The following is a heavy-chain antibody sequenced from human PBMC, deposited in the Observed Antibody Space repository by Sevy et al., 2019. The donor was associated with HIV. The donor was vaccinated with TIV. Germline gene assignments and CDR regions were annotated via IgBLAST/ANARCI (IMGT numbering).Heavy chain of an antibody. D-gene: IGHD6-19*01. CDR3: ARVNSGWYGYYFDY. CDR2: IKQDGSEK. V-gene: IGHV3-7*03. CDR1: GFTFSSYW. Sequence: GGSLRLSCAASGFTFSSYWMSWVRQAPGKGLEWVANIKQDGSEKYYVDSVKDRFTISRDNAKNSLYLQMNSLRAEDTAVYYCARVNSGWYGYYFDYWGQGTLVTVSS. J-gene: IGHJ4*02.